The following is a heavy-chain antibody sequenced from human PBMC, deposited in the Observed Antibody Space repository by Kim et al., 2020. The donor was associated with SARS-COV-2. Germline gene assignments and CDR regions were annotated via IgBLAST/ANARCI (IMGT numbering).Heavy chain of an antibody. CDR1: GFTFSSYG. Sequence: GGSLRLSCAASGFTFSSYGMHWVRQAPGKGLEWVAVISYDGSNKYYADSVKGRFTISRDNSKNTLYLQMNSLRAEDTAVYYCAKGRIAVAATSMNYWGPG. CDR2: ISYDGSNK. J-gene: IGHJ4*02. CDR3: AKGRIAVAATSMNY. V-gene: IGHV3-30*18. D-gene: IGHD6-19*01.